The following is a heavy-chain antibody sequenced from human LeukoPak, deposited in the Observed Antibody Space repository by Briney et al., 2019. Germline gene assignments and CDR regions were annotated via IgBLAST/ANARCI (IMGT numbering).Heavy chain of an antibody. V-gene: IGHV3-9*01. D-gene: IGHD1-7*01. CDR3: SKDRGGRGGTAHH. CDR2: ISRKSDTI. Sequence: SLRLSCAAPGFNFADYAMHWVRQAPGKGLEWVSGISRKSDTIGYADSVKGRFTISRDNAKNSLYLQMNSLRPEDTALYYCSKDRGGRGGTAHHGGQGTLDAVS. J-gene: IGHJ4*02. CDR1: GFNFADYA.